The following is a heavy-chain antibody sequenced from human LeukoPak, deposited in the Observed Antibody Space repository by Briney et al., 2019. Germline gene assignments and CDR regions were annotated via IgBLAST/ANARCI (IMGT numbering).Heavy chain of an antibody. D-gene: IGHD2-15*01. CDR1: GYTLTGYY. J-gene: IGHJ3*02. V-gene: IGHV1-2*02. CDR3: ARDEDPYAFDI. Sequence: EASVKVSCKASGYTLTGYYMHWVRHAPGQGLEWMGWINPYSGGTNYAQKFQGRVTMTRDTSISTAYMELSRLRSDDTAMYYCARDEDPYAFDIWGQGTMVTVSS. CDR2: INPYSGGT.